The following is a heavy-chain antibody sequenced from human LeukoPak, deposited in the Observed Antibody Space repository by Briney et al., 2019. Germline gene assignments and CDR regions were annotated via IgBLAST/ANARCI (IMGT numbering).Heavy chain of an antibody. CDR1: NGSISIYY. J-gene: IGHJ4*02. D-gene: IGHD5-24*01. CDR3: ARESRREGYRFDY. Sequence: SETLSLTCTVSNGSISIYYWAWIRQPPGEGLEWIGYIYKTGSTNYNPSLKSRLTISVDTSKNQFSLNLSSVTAADTAVYYCARESRREGYRFDYWGQGTLVTVSS. CDR2: IYKTGST. V-gene: IGHV4-59*01.